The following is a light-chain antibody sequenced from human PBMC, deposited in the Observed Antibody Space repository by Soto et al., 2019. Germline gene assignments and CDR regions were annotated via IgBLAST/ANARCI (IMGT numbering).Light chain of an antibody. CDR3: QTWGTGTHVV. J-gene: IGLJ2*01. CDR2: LSSDGSH. CDR1: SGHSNYA. V-gene: IGLV4-69*01. Sequence: QLVLTQSPSASASLGASVKLTCTLHSGHSNYAIAWHQQQPEKGPWYLMKLSSDGSHTKGDGIPARFSGSSSGAERYLTISSLQSEDEADYYCQTWGTGTHVVFGGGTKLTVL.